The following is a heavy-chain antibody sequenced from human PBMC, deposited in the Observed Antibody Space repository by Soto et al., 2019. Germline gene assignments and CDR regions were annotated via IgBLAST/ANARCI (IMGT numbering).Heavy chain of an antibody. D-gene: IGHD6-19*01. CDR1: GYTFTSYG. CDR3: ARASVEQWLDGANWFDP. Sequence: QVQLVQSGAEVKKPGASVKVSCKASGYTFTSYGISWVRQAPGQRLEWMGWISAYNGNTNYAQKLQGRVTMTTDTSTSTAYMELRSLRSDDTAVYYCARASVEQWLDGANWFDPWGQGTLVTVSS. J-gene: IGHJ5*02. CDR2: ISAYNGNT. V-gene: IGHV1-18*04.